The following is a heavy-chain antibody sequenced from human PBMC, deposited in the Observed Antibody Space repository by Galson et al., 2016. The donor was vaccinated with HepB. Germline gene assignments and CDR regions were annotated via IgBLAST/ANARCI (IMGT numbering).Heavy chain of an antibody. J-gene: IGHJ4*02. Sequence: SLRLSCAVSALTSGFTFSTYAMSWVRQAPGKGLEWVSAISGSGFSTYSADSVKGRFTVSRDNSKNTLYLRMNNLRADDTAVYYCAKAGIEGSSLSYFDYWGQGTLVTVSP. V-gene: IGHV3-23*01. CDR2: ISGSGFST. CDR1: GFTFSTYA. D-gene: IGHD6-13*01. CDR3: AKAGIEGSSLSYFDY.